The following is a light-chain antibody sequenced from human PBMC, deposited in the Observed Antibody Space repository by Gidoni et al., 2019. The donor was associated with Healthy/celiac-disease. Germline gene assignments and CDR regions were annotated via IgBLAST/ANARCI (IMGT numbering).Light chain of an antibody. CDR2: STN. Sequence: QTVVTQEPSFSVSPGGTVTLTCGLSSGSVSTSYYPSWYQQTPGHAPRTLIYSTNHRSSGVPDRFSGSILGNKAALTITGAQAYDESDYYCVLYMGSGISVFGGGTKLTVL. J-gene: IGLJ3*02. CDR3: VLYMGSGISV. CDR1: SGSVSTSYY. V-gene: IGLV8-61*01.